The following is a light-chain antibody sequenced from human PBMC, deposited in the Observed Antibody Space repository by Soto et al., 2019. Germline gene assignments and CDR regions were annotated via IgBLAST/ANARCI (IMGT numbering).Light chain of an antibody. V-gene: IGKV1-5*03. CDR2: KAS. CDR1: QSISSW. CDR3: QQYNSDSQT. Sequence: DIQMTQSPSTLSASVGDRVTITCRASQSISSWLAWYQQKPGKAPKLLIYKASTLESGVPSRFSGSGSGTEFTLTISSLQPDDFAIYYCQQYNSDSQTFGQGTKVEI. J-gene: IGKJ1*01.